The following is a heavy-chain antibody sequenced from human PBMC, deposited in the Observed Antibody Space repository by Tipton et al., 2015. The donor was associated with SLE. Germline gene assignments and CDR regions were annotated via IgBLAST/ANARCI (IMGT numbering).Heavy chain of an antibody. CDR1: GGSISSGSYF. J-gene: IGHJ6*02. CDR2: IYTSGST. CDR3: ARTDCSSTSCSRGYYYGMDV. V-gene: IGHV4-61*09. D-gene: IGHD2-2*01. Sequence: TLSLTCTVSGGSISSGSYFWSWFRQTAGKGLEWIGHIYTSGSTNYNPSLKSRVTISVDTSKNQLSLKLSSVTAADTAVYYCARTDCSSTSCSRGYYYGMDVWGQGTTVTVSS.